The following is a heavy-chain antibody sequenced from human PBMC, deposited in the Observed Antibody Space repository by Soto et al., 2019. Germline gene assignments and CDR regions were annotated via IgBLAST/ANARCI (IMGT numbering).Heavy chain of an antibody. CDR1: GYTFTSYA. CDR3: ARDLFTYYYDSSGYSHFDY. V-gene: IGHV1-3*01. D-gene: IGHD3-22*01. Sequence: ASVKVSCKASGYTFTSYAMHWVRQAPGQRLEWMGWINAGNGNTKYSQKFQGRVTITRDTSASTAYMELSSLRYEDTAVYYCARDLFTYYYDSSGYSHFDYWGQGTLVTVSS. CDR2: INAGNGNT. J-gene: IGHJ4*02.